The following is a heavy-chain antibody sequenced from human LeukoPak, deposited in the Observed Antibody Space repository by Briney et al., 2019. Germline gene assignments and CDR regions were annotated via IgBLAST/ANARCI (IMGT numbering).Heavy chain of an antibody. CDR3: ARVSGNWNPVY. J-gene: IGHJ4*02. V-gene: IGHV3-21*01. CDR2: ISSRSTYI. D-gene: IGHD1-20*01. Sequence: GGSLRLSCAASGFTFSTYSMNWVRQAPGKGLEWVSSISSRSTYIYYADSVKGRFTISRDNAKNSLYLQMNSLRAEDTAVYYCARVSGNWNPVYWGQGTLVTVSS. CDR1: GFTFSTYS.